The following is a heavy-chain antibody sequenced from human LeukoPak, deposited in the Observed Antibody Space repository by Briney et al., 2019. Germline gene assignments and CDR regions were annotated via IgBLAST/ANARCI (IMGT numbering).Heavy chain of an antibody. CDR1: GYTFTSYG. D-gene: IGHD6-19*01. J-gene: IGHJ2*01. CDR3: ARHSSGSVGDWYFDL. V-gene: IGHV1-18*01. Sequence: SVKVSCKASGYTFTSYGISWMRQAPGQGLEWMGWISAYNGNTNYAQKLQGRVTMTTDTSTSTAYMELRSLRSDDTAVYYCARHSSGSVGDWYFDLWGRGTLVTVSS. CDR2: ISAYNGNT.